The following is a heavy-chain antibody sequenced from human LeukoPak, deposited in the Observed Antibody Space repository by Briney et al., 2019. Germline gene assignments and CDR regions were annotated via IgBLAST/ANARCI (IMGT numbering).Heavy chain of an antibody. CDR3: ARDLSSGWPFDS. D-gene: IGHD6-25*01. CDR1: GFTFSSLR. V-gene: IGHV3-33*01. J-gene: IGHJ4*02. CDR2: IWYDGSNK. Sequence: PLRLSRAPSGFTFSSLRMHCVPPPTGKGLEGGAFIWYDGSNKYSVDYVTGRFTISRVNSQITPYLQMNSLSAEDTAVYYCARDLSSGWPFDSWGQGAGVSVSS.